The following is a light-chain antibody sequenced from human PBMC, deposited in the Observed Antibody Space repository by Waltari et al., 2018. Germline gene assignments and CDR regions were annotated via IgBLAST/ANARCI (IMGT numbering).Light chain of an antibody. CDR2: GKN. V-gene: IGLV3-19*01. CDR3: NSRDSSGNHDV. Sequence: SSELTQDPAVSVALGQTVRITCQGDSLRSYYASWYQQKPGQAPVLFIYGKNNRPSGIPDRFSGSSSGNTASLTITGAQAEDEADYYCNSRDSSGNHDVFGGGTKLTVL. CDR1: SLRSYY. J-gene: IGLJ3*02.